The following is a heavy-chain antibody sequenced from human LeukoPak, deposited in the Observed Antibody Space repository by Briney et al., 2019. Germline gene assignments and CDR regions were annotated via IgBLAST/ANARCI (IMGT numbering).Heavy chain of an antibody. D-gene: IGHD3-9*01. CDR3: ARGHLRHFDWLLDY. V-gene: IGHV4-34*01. Sequence: SETLSLTCAVYGGSFSGYYWSWIRQPPGKGLEWIGEINHSGSTNYNPSLKSRVTISVDTSKNRFSLKLSSVTAADTAVYYCARGHLRHFDWLLDYWGQGTLVTVSS. CDR1: GGSFSGYY. J-gene: IGHJ4*02. CDR2: INHSGST.